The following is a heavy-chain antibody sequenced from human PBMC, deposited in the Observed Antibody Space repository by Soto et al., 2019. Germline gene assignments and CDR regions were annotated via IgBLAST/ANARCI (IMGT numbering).Heavy chain of an antibody. D-gene: IGHD6-19*01. CDR1: GFTFSSYW. CDR2: IKQDGSEK. Sequence: GGSLRLSCAASGFTFSSYWMSWVRQAPGKGLEWVANIKQDGSEKYYVDSAKGRFTISRDNAKNSLYLQMNSLRAEDTAVYYCAKGGYSGIAVAGSYYYYGMDVWGQGTTVTVSS. CDR3: AKGGYSGIAVAGSYYYYGMDV. J-gene: IGHJ6*02. V-gene: IGHV3-7*03.